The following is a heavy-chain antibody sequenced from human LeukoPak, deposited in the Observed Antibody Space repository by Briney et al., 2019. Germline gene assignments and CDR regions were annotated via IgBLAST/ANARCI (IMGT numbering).Heavy chain of an antibody. Sequence: GGSLRLSCAASGFTFSSYAMHWVRQAPGKGLEWVAVISYDGSNNYYADSVKGRFTISRDNPKNTLYLQMNSLRAEDTAVYFCAKRGVVIRVILVGFHKEAYYFDSWGQGALVTVSS. CDR1: GFTFSSYA. V-gene: IGHV3-30*07. D-gene: IGHD3-22*01. CDR2: ISYDGSNN. J-gene: IGHJ4*02. CDR3: AKRGVVIRVILVGFHKEAYYFDS.